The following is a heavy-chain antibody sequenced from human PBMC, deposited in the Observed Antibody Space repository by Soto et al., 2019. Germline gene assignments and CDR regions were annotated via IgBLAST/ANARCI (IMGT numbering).Heavy chain of an antibody. J-gene: IGHJ4*02. CDR1: GFSLSTSGVG. CDR3: AHLAVGASEYSFDY. V-gene: IGHV2-5*02. CDR2: IYWDDDK. D-gene: IGHD2-15*01. Sequence: QITLKESGPTLVKPTQTLTLTCTFSGFSLSTSGVGVGWIRQPPGKALEWLALIYWDDDKRYSPPLKIRLTSTKDTSKNQVVLTTTNMDPVDTATYYCAHLAVGASEYSFDYWGQGTLVTVSS.